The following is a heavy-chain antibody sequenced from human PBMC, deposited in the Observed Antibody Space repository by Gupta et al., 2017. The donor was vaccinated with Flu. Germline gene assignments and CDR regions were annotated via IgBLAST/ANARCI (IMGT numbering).Heavy chain of an antibody. Sequence: QVQLQESGPRLVKPSETLSITCTVSDASISDYHWSWIRQPPGKGLEWIGYIYYCGTTNYNPSLKSRVTISVDTSKNQFSLELSSVTAADTAVYYCARLRTGQGAGWFGPWGQGALVTVSS. D-gene: IGHD6-19*01. CDR1: DASISDYH. J-gene: IGHJ5*02. V-gene: IGHV4-59*01. CDR2: IYYCGTT. CDR3: ARLRTGQGAGWFGP.